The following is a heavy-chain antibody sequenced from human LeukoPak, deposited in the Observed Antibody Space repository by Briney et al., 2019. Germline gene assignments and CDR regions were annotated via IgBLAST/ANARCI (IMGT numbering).Heavy chain of an antibody. D-gene: IGHD6-13*01. Sequence: GGSLRLSCAASGFTFSSYGMHWVRQAPGKGLEWVAVIWYDGSNKYYADSVKGRFTISRDNSKNTLYLQMNSLRAEDTAVYYCARSIAAAAPFDYWGQGTLVTASS. V-gene: IGHV3-33*08. CDR3: ARSIAAAAPFDY. J-gene: IGHJ4*02. CDR1: GFTFSSYG. CDR2: IWYDGSNK.